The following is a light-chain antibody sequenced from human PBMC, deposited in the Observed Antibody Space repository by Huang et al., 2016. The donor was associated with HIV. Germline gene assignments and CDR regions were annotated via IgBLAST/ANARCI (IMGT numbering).Light chain of an antibody. CDR1: QNVNTY. Sequence: DIQMTQSPPSLSASVGDSVTIACRASQNVNTYLNLYQQKPGQDPRLLIFAASRLRSGVPSRFSGSGSGTEFTLTISSLQLEDFATYYCQQRFSTTITFGQGTRLDIK. CDR2: AAS. CDR3: QQRFSTTIT. V-gene: IGKV1-39*01. J-gene: IGKJ5*01.